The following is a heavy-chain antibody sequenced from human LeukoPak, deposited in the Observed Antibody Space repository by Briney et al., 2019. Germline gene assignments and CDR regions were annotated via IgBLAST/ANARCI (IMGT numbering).Heavy chain of an antibody. CDR2: IIPILGIA. CDR3: ARVANYYDSSGYGNS. V-gene: IGHV1-69*04. J-gene: IGHJ4*02. CDR1: GGTFSSYA. Sequence: ASVKVSCKASGGTFSSYAISWVRQAPGQGLEWMGRIIPILGIANYAQKFQGRVTITADKSTSTAYMELSSLRSEDTAVYYCARVANYYDSSGYGNSWGQRTLVTVSS. D-gene: IGHD3-22*01.